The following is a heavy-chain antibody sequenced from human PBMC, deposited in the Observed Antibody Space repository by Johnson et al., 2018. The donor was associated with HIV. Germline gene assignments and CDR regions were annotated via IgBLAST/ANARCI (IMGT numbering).Heavy chain of an antibody. J-gene: IGHJ3*02. CDR3: SRGGSIAARREAFDI. V-gene: IGHV3-30*04. D-gene: IGHD6-6*01. CDR2: ISYDGSNK. CDR1: GFTFSSYA. Sequence: QVQLVESGGGVVQPGRSLRLSCAASGFTFSSYAMHWVRQAPGKGLEWVAVISYDGSNKYYADSVKGRFTISRDNSKNTLYLQINSLRAEDTAVYYCSRGGSIAARREAFDIWGQGTMVTVSS.